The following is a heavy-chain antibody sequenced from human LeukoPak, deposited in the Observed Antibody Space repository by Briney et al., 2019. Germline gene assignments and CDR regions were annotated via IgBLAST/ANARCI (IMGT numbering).Heavy chain of an antibody. D-gene: IGHD3-10*02. CDR2: IYYSGST. Sequence: PSETLSLTCTVSGGSISSYYWSWIRQPPGKGLEWIGYIYYSGSTNYNPSLKSRVTVSVDTSKNQFSLKLSSVTAADTAVYYCARDYLRAFDYWGQGILVTVSS. J-gene: IGHJ4*02. CDR1: GGSISSYY. CDR3: ARDYLRAFDY. V-gene: IGHV4-59*01.